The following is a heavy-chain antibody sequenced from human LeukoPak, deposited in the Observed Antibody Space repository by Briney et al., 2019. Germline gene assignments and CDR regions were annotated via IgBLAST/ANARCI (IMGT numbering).Heavy chain of an antibody. Sequence: ASVKVSCKASGYTFTSYGISWVRQAPGQGLEWMGWISAYNGNTNYAQKLQGRVTMTTDTSTSTAYMELRSLRSDDTAVYYCARDYFALTTVVTGGDYWGQGTLVTVSS. D-gene: IGHD4-23*01. CDR3: ARDYFALTTVVTGGDY. CDR1: GYTFTSYG. CDR2: ISAYNGNT. V-gene: IGHV1-18*01. J-gene: IGHJ4*02.